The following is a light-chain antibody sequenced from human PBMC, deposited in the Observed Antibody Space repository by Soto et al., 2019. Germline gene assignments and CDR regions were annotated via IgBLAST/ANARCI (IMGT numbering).Light chain of an antibody. CDR2: WAS. V-gene: IGKV4-1*01. CDR3: QHYYTSPRT. CDR1: QSVLYSSNNKND. Sequence: DIVMTQSPDSLPVSLGERSTINCKSSQSVLYSSNNKNDLAWYQQKPGQPPKLLIYWASIRASGVPDRFSGSGSGTDFTLTISSLQAEDVAVYYCQHYYTSPRTFGQGTRLEIK. J-gene: IGKJ2*02.